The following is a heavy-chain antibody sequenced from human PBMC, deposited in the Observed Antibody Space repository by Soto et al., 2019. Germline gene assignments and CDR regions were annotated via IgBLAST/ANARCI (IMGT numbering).Heavy chain of an antibody. J-gene: IGHJ4*02. D-gene: IGHD6-19*01. CDR2: IHYSGST. CDR1: GGSITSRNYY. CDR3: ATHMAVAGHFDD. V-gene: IGHV4-31*11. Sequence: QVQLQESGPRLVKPSQTLSLTCAVSGGSITSRNYYWTWVRQHPKKGLEWVGSIHYSGSTYYNPSLKSRVAMSLDASNNRLSLKLSSVTAADSAVYYCATHMAVAGHFDDWGQGTRVTVSS.